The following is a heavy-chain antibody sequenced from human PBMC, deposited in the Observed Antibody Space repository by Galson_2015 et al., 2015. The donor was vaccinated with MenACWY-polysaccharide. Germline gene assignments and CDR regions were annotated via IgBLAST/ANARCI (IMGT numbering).Heavy chain of an antibody. V-gene: IGHV3-23*01. CDR2: VSASGAVT. Sequence: SLRLSCAASGFTFSSYTMSWVRQAPGKGLEWVSGVSASGAVTYYADSVKGRFPISRDNSKNTLYLQMNSLRAADTAVYYCATQLFGEAWGQGTLVTVSS. CDR1: GFTFSSYT. CDR3: ATQLFGEA. D-gene: IGHD3-10*02. J-gene: IGHJ4*02.